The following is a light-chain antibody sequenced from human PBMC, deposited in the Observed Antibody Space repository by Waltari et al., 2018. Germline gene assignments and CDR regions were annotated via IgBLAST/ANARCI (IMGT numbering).Light chain of an antibody. V-gene: IGLV2-11*01. CDR2: DVS. J-gene: IGLJ2*01. CDR3: CSYAGSYTGV. CDR1: TVVVVGYNY. Sequence: SALTRPRPVSGSLGQPVPFSCPETTVVVVGYNYVSWYQQHPGKAPKLMIYDVSTRPSGVPDRFSGSKSGTTASLTISGLQAEDEADYYCCSYAGSYTGVFGGGTKLTVL.